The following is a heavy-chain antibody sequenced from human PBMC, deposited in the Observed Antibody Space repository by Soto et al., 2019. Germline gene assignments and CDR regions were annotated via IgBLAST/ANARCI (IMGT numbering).Heavy chain of an antibody. CDR3: ARRYCSGDRCYTYFDH. D-gene: IGHD2-15*01. V-gene: IGHV5-51*01. Sequence: EVQLVQSGAEVKEPGESLRISCEGSGYTFTNYWIGWVRQMPGKGLEWMGIIYPGDSDTRYSPSFQGQVSISADKSISTAYLQWSSLKASDTAMYYCARRYCSGDRCYTYFDHWGQGTLVTVSS. J-gene: IGHJ4*02. CDR1: GYTFTNYW. CDR2: IYPGDSDT.